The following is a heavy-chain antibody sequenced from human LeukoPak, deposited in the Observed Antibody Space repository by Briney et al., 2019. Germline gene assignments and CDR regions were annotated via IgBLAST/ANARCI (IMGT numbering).Heavy chain of an antibody. J-gene: IGHJ6*03. Sequence: PSQTLSLTCTVSGGSISSGGYFWRWIRQHPGRGVEWIAYNYYSGGTSNNASLKSRVTISVDTSKYQFSLKRSSVTAADTAVYYCARYIVVVVAERGYCYFMDVWGKGTTVTVSS. CDR2: NYYSGGT. V-gene: IGHV4-31*03. CDR3: ARYIVVVVAERGYCYFMDV. D-gene: IGHD2-15*01. CDR1: GGSISSGGYF.